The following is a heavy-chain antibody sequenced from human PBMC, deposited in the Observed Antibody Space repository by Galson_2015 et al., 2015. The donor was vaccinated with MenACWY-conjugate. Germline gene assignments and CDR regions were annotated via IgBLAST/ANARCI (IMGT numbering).Heavy chain of an antibody. CDR2: IYYSGST. V-gene: IGHV4-39*01. D-gene: IGHD2-2*01. CDR1: GGSISSSSYY. Sequence: ETLSLTCTVSGGSISSSSYYWDWIRQPPGRGLEWIGTIYYSGSTYYDSSLKSRVTISVDTSKNQFSLNLSSVTAADTAMYYCARHDRTAPARSGAFDIWGRGTMVTVSS. J-gene: IGHJ3*02. CDR3: ARHDRTAPARSGAFDI.